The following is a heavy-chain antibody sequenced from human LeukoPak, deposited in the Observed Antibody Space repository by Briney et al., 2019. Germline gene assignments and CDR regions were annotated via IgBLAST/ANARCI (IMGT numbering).Heavy chain of an antibody. CDR2: ISYDGSNK. CDR1: GFTFSSYA. V-gene: IGHV3-30*04. Sequence: PGRSLRLSCAASGFTFSSYAMHWVRQAPGKGLEWVAVISYDGSNKYYADSVKGRFTISRDNSKNTLYLQMNSLRAEDTAVYYCARVGVLLWFGEFYFDYWGQGTLVTVSS. J-gene: IGHJ4*02. D-gene: IGHD3-10*01. CDR3: ARVGVLLWFGEFYFDY.